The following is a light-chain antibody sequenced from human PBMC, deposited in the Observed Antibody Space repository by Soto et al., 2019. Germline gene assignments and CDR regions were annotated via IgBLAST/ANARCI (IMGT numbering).Light chain of an antibody. CDR1: QTISSW. Sequence: DVQVTQSPVTLSLSVGDSVTITCRASQTISSWLAFYQQKPGKAPKLLIYKASTLKSGVPSRFSGSGSGTEFTLTISSLQPDDVAIYKSQHYHGYPFTFGPGTKVDI. CDR3: QHYHGYPFT. J-gene: IGKJ3*01. V-gene: IGKV1-5*03. CDR2: KAS.